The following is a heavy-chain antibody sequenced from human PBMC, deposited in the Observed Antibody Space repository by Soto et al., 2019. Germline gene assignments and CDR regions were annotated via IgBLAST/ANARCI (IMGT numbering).Heavy chain of an antibody. Sequence: QVQLVQSGAEVKKPGASVKVSCKASGYTFTSYGISWVRQAPGQGLEWMGWISAYNGNTNYAQKLQGRVPMTTDTSTSTAYMELRSLRSDDTAVYYCARDRRADSSGYYYQSSFDYWGQGTLVTVSS. CDR3: ARDRRADSSGYYYQSSFDY. D-gene: IGHD3-22*01. CDR1: GYTFTSYG. V-gene: IGHV1-18*01. CDR2: ISAYNGNT. J-gene: IGHJ4*02.